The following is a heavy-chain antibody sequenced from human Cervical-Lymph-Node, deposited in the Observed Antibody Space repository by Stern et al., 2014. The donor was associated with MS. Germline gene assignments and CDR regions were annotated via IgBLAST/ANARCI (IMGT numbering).Heavy chain of an antibody. CDR3: ARLSTAVDF. CDR2: ISHSGDT. CDR1: GGSISSRY. Sequence: QVQLQESGPGLVKPSETLSLTCAVSGGSISSRYWGWIRQPPGKGLEWIGLISHSGDTKYNPSLTSRVTISLDTSKNQFSLKVPSVTAADTAVYYCARLSTAVDFWGQGTLVTVSS. J-gene: IGHJ4*02. V-gene: IGHV4-59*08.